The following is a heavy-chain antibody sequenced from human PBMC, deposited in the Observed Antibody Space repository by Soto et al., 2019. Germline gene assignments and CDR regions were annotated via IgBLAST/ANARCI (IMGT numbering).Heavy chain of an antibody. CDR3: SWLVDYSRGVIGYYFGY. V-gene: IGHV4-59*01. CDR1: GGSISSNY. CDR2: IYYSGST. Sequence: SETLSLPCTVSGGSISSNYWSWIRQPPGKELEWMGYIYYSGSTHYNPSLKSRVTITVDTSKNQFSLKLSSVTAADTAVYFCSWLVDYSRGVIGYYFGYWGQGTLVTVSS. D-gene: IGHD3-10*01. J-gene: IGHJ4*02.